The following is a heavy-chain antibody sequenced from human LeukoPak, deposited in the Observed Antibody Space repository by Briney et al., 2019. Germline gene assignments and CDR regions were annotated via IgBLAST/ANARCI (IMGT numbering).Heavy chain of an antibody. Sequence: SETLSLTCAVYGGSFSGYYWSWIRQPPGKGLEWMGEINHSGSANYNPSLKSRVTISVDTSKNQFSLKLSSVTAADTAVYYCARGRDLSSIAARRFDPWGQGTLVTVSS. CDR3: ARGRDLSSIAARRFDP. J-gene: IGHJ5*02. D-gene: IGHD6-6*01. V-gene: IGHV4-34*01. CDR2: INHSGSA. CDR1: GGSFSGYY.